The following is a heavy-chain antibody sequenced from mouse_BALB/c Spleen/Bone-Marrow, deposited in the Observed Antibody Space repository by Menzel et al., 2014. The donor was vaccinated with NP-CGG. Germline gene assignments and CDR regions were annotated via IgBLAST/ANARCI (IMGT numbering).Heavy chain of an antibody. CDR2: ITYDGSN. D-gene: IGHD2-10*02. Sequence: EVKLQESGPGLVKPSQSLSLTCSVTGYSITSGYYWNWIRQFPGNKLEWMGYITYDGSNNYNPSLKNRISITRDTSKNQFSLKLNSVTTEDTATYYCARRGYGNLDYWGQGTTLTVSS. J-gene: IGHJ2*01. CDR1: GYSITSGYY. CDR3: ARRGYGNLDY. V-gene: IGHV3-6*02.